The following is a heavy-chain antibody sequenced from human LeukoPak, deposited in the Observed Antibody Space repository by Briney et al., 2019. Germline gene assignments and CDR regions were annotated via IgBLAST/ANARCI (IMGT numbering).Heavy chain of an antibody. J-gene: IGHJ4*02. D-gene: IGHD3-22*01. Sequence: PGGSLRLSCAASGFTFSDYHMTWIRQAPGKGLEWVSYISGSSIYTRYADSVKGRFTISRDNAKNSLYLQMNSLRAEDTALYYCVRDTSGYYFDYWGQGTLVTVSS. V-gene: IGHV3-11*05. CDR1: GFTFSDYH. CDR3: VRDTSGYYFDY. CDR2: ISGSSIYT.